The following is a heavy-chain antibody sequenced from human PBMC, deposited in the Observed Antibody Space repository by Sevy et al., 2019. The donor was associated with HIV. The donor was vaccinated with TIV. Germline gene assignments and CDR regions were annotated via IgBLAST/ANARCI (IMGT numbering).Heavy chain of an antibody. CDR3: AIDHRRDGMIVVPFEK. J-gene: IGHJ4*02. CDR1: GLSFSNAW. Sequence: GGSLRLSCAASGLSFSNAWMAWVRQAPGKGLEWVGGIRSETGGGTTDFAAFAKGKFTISRDDPKNTLYLQMNSLKTEDTAVYYCAIDHRRDGMIVVPFEKWGLGTLVTVSS. V-gene: IGHV3-15*01. D-gene: IGHD3-22*01. CDR2: IRSETGGGTT.